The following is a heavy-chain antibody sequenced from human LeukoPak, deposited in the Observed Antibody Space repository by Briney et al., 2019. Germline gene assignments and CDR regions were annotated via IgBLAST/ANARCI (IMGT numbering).Heavy chain of an antibody. CDR3: ARRSFTYYGMDV. Sequence: SETLSLTCTVSGGSISNYYWSWIRQAPGEGLEWIGYIYYSGRTSYNPSLKSRVTISVDTSNNQFSLELSSVTAADTAVYYCARRSFTYYGMDVWGQGTTVTVSS. V-gene: IGHV4-59*08. CDR1: GGSISNYY. CDR2: IYYSGRT. J-gene: IGHJ6*02.